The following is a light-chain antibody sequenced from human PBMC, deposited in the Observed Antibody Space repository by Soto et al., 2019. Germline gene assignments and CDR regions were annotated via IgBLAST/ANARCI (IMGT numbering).Light chain of an antibody. CDR1: QSVSNC. V-gene: IGKV3-11*01. J-gene: IGKJ5*01. CDR2: DAS. CDR3: QQCSNWPPIT. Sequence: EIVLTQSPATLSLSPGERATLSCRASQSVSNCLAWYQQKPGQAPRLLIYDASTRVTGIPARFSGSRSGTDFTLTISSLEPDDFAVYSCQQCSNWPPITFGQGTRLEIK.